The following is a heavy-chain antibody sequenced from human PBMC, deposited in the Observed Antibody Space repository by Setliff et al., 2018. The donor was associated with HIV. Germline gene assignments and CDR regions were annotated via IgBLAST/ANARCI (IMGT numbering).Heavy chain of an antibody. D-gene: IGHD1-26*01. CDR2: IYYSGSV. CDR3: ARSKISGSNLETYGFDV. J-gene: IGHJ6*02. V-gene: IGHV4-31*03. CDR1: GGAISGSGYY. Sequence: SETLSLTCSVSGGAISGSGYYWSWIRQPPGKALEWIGYIYYSGSVYYNPSLKSRLTISVDTSKNQFSVKLTSVTAADTAVYYCARSKISGSNLETYGFDVWGQGTTVTVSS.